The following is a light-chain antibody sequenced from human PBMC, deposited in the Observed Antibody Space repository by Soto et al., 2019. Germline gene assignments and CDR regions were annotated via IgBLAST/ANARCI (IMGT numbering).Light chain of an antibody. J-gene: IGKJ4*01. CDR1: QSVSSY. CDR3: QQRSNWPLT. V-gene: IGKV3-11*01. CDR2: DAS. Sequence: EIVLTQSPATLSLSPGERATLSCRASQSVSSYLAWYQQKPGQAPRLLIYDASNRATGIPARFSGSGSGTDFTLTFSSLAPEDFAVYYCQQRSNWPLTFGGGTKVDIK.